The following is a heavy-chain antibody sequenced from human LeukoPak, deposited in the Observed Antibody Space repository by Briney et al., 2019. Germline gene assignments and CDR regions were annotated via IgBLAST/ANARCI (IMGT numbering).Heavy chain of an antibody. V-gene: IGHV1-46*01. Sequence: GAPVKVSCKASGYTFTSYYMHWVRQAPGQGLEWMGIINPSGGSTSYAQKFQGRVTMTRDTSTSTVYMELSSLRSEDTAVYYCARDRPVTTASLYYYGMDVWGQGTTVTVSS. J-gene: IGHJ6*02. CDR3: ARDRPVTTASLYYYGMDV. CDR2: INPSGGST. CDR1: GYTFTSYY. D-gene: IGHD4-11*01.